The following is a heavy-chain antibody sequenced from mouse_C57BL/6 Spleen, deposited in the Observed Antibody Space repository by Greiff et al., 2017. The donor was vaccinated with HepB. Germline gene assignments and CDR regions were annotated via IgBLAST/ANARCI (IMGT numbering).Heavy chain of an antibody. J-gene: IGHJ4*01. D-gene: IGHD1-1*01. Sequence: QVQLQQSGAELVKPGASVKLSCKASGYTFTSYWMQWVKQRPGQGLEWIGEIDPSDSYTNYNQKFKGKATLTVDTSSSTAYMQLSSLTSEDSAVYYCARGDYGSSHYYAMDYWGQVTSVTVSS. CDR1: GYTFTSYW. CDR3: ARGDYGSSHYYAMDY. CDR2: IDPSDSYT. V-gene: IGHV1-50*01.